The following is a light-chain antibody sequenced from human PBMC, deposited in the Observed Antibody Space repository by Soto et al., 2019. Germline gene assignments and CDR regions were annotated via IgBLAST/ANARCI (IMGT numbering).Light chain of an antibody. V-gene: IGKV3-15*01. J-gene: IGKJ1*01. CDR1: QSISDT. CDR3: QQYNNWPWT. CDR2: SAS. Sequence: EIVITQSPATLSVSPGGSAPLSCRASQSISDTLAWYQQKHGQAPRLLIYSASRGATGFPARFSGSGSGTDLTLTISSLQSEDGEVYYGQQYNNWPWTFGQGTKVDNK.